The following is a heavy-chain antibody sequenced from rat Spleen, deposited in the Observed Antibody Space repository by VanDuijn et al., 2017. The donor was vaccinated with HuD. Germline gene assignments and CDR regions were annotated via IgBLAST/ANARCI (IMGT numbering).Heavy chain of an antibody. CDR1: GFTFRNYG. V-gene: IGHV5S13*01. CDR3: TRDYKYSYVMDA. J-gene: IGHJ4*01. CDR2: ISNVGSNR. D-gene: IGHD1-5*01. Sequence: EVQLVESGGGLVQPGRSLKLSCVASGFTFRNYGMTWFRQAPTKGLEWVTSISNVGSNRYYGDSVKGRFTASRDNAKNTLYLQMDSLRSEDTATYYCTRDYKYSYVMDAWGQGASVTVSS.